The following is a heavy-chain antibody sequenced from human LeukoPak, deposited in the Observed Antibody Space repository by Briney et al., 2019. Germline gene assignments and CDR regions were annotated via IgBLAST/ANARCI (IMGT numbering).Heavy chain of an antibody. Sequence: SETLSLTCTVSGGSISSYYWSWIRQPPGKGLEWIGYIYYSGSTNYNPSLKSRVTISVDTSKNQFSLKLSSVTAADTAVYYCARDGIADSGYYYRDYYYYMDVWGKGTTVTVSS. V-gene: IGHV4-59*01. CDR3: ARDGIADSGYYYRDYYYYMDV. D-gene: IGHD3-22*01. CDR2: IYYSGST. J-gene: IGHJ6*03. CDR1: GGSISSYY.